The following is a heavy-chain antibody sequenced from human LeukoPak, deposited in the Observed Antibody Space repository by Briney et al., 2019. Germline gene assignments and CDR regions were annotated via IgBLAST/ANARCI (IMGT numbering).Heavy chain of an antibody. J-gene: IGHJ4*02. CDR3: TTDTFGARDS. CDR1: GYPFSSYW. V-gene: IGHV3-74*01. Sequence: GGSLRLSCAGSGYPFSSYWMHWVRQVPGKGLVWVSRINEGGSSTSYAESVRGRFTISRDNARNTLYLQMNSPRAEDTAVYYCTTDTFGARDSWGQGTLVTVSS. D-gene: IGHD3-10*01. CDR2: INEGGSST.